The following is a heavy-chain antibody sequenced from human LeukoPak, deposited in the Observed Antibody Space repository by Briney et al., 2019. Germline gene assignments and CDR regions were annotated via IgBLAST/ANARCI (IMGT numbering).Heavy chain of an antibody. Sequence: GGSLRLSCAASGFTFSSYAMSWVRQAPGKGLEWVSYISGSGSTIYYADSVKGRFTISRDNAKNSLYLQMNSLRAEDTAVYYCAKDPEGGYLGFDYWGQGTLVTVSS. CDR3: AKDPEGGYLGFDY. CDR1: GFTFSSYA. J-gene: IGHJ4*02. D-gene: IGHD5-12*01. CDR2: ISGSGSTI. V-gene: IGHV3-48*04.